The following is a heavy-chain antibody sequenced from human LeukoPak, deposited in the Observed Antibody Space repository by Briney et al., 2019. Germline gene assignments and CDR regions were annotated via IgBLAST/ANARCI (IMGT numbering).Heavy chain of an antibody. D-gene: IGHD3-22*01. CDR3: AGRDYYDSGGHFDY. V-gene: IGHV3-30-3*01. Sequence: GGSLRLSCAASGFTFSSYAMHWVRQAPGKGLEWVAVISYDGSNKYYADSVKGRFTISRDNSKNTLYLQMNSLRAEDTAVYYCAGRDYYDSGGHFDYWGQGTLVTVSS. J-gene: IGHJ4*02. CDR2: ISYDGSNK. CDR1: GFTFSSYA.